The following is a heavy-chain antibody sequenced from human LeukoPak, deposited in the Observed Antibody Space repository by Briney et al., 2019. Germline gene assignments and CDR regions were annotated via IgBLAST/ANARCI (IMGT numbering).Heavy chain of an antibody. D-gene: IGHD1-26*01. CDR3: ARDRVVGATFGSAFDV. V-gene: IGHV1-18*01. CDR2: ISAYNGNT. CDR1: GYTFTSYG. Sequence: ASVKVSCKASGYTFTSYGISWVRKAPGQGLEWMAWISAYNGNTNYAQKLQGRVTMTTDTSTSTAYMELRSLRSDDTAVYDCARDRVVGATFGSAFDVWGQGTMVTVSS. J-gene: IGHJ3*01.